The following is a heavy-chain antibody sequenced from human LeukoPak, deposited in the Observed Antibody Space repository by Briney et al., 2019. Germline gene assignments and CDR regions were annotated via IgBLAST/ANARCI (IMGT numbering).Heavy chain of an antibody. Sequence: KTGGSLRLSCAASGFNFGSYSMTWVRQAPGKGLEWVSSISSSSSYIYYADSVKGRFTISRDNAKNSLYLQMNSLRAEDTAVYYCARDKLSFRYWGQGTLVTVSS. J-gene: IGHJ4*02. CDR1: GFNFGSYS. CDR3: ARDKLSFRY. V-gene: IGHV3-21*01. CDR2: ISSSSSYI. D-gene: IGHD3-16*02.